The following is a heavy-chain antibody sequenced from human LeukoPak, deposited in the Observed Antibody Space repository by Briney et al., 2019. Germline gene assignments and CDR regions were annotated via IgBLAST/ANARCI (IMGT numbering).Heavy chain of an antibody. V-gene: IGHV3-23*01. D-gene: IGHD1-26*01. CDR1: GFTFSSYA. Sequence: GRSLRLSCAASGFTFSSYAMTWVRQGPGKGLEWVSAMSGSGGGTYYADSVKGRFTISRDNSKNTLYLQMHSLRAEDTAVYYCAKSSGSYPYYFDYWGQGTLVTVSS. CDR3: AKSSGSYPYYFDY. CDR2: MSGSGGGT. J-gene: IGHJ4*02.